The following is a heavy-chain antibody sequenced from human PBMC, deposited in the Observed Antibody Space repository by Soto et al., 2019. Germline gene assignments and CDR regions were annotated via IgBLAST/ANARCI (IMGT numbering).Heavy chain of an antibody. V-gene: IGHV1-24*01. J-gene: IGHJ6*02. CDR2: FDPEDGET. D-gene: IGHD6-19*01. CDR3: ARDRYSQWLVPWTDYYYHYVMDV. CDR1: GYTLTELS. Sequence: ASVKVSCKVSGYTLTELSMHWVRQAPGKGLEWMGGFDPEDGETIYAQKFQGRVTMTEDTSTDTAYMELSSLRSEDTAVYYCARDRYSQWLVPWTDYYYHYVMDVWGQGTTVTVSS.